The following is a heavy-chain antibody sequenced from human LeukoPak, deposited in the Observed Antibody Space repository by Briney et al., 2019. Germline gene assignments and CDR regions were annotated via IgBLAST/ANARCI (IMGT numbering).Heavy chain of an antibody. Sequence: SETLSLTCSVSGYSISSAYYWGWIRQPPGKGLEWIGTMYHSGSTNYNPSLKSRVTISIDTSKNQFSLKLSSVIAVDTAVYYCATWRYCSGGSCYGNYYMDVWGKGTTVTVSS. CDR2: MYHSGST. J-gene: IGHJ6*03. CDR1: GYSISSAYY. V-gene: IGHV4-38-2*02. D-gene: IGHD2-15*01. CDR3: ATWRYCSGGSCYGNYYMDV.